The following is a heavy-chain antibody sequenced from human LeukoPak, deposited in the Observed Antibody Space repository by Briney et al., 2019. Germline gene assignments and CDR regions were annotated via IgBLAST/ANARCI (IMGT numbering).Heavy chain of an antibody. Sequence: PSETLSLTCTVSGGSISSSSYYWGWIRQPPGKGLEWIGSNFFGGSTYYNPSLKSRVTISVDTSKNQFSLKLSSVTAADTAVYYCAVRATYEAFDIWGQGTMVSVSS. CDR1: GGSISSSSYY. CDR2: NFFGGST. D-gene: IGHD1-26*01. V-gene: IGHV4-39*01. CDR3: AVRATYEAFDI. J-gene: IGHJ3*02.